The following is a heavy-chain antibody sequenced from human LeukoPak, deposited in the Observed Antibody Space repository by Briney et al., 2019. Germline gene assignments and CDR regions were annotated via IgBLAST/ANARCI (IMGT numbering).Heavy chain of an antibody. CDR2: IYYSGST. J-gene: IGHJ4*02. D-gene: IGHD3-22*01. CDR1: GGSVSSGSYY. CDR3: ARESDNYYDSSGSYDY. Sequence: SETLSLTCTVSGGSVSSGSYYWSWIRQPPGKGLEWIGYIYYSGSTNYNPSPKSRVTISVDTSKNQFSLKLSSVTAADTAVYYCARESDNYYDSSGSYDYWGQGTLVTVSS. V-gene: IGHV4-61*01.